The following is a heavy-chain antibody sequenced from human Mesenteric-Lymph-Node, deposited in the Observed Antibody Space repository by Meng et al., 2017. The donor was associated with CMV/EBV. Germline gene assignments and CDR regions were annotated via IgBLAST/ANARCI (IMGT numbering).Heavy chain of an antibody. CDR2: IIPIFGTA. Sequence: SVKISCKASGGTFSSYAISWVRQAPGQGLEWMGGIIPIFGTANYAQKFQGRVTITTDESTSTAYMELTSLRSEDTAVYYCARGGCTRNSCHTGTVNGMDVWGQGTTVTVSS. J-gene: IGHJ6*02. CDR3: ARGGCTRNSCHTGTVNGMDV. CDR1: GGTFSSYA. V-gene: IGHV1-69*05. D-gene: IGHD2-2*02.